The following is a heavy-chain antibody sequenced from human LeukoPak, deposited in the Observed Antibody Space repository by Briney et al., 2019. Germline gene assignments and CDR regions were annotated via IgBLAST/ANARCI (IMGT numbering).Heavy chain of an antibody. V-gene: IGHV1-18*01. J-gene: IGHJ6*03. CDR3: ATVSGSGSSFLYYYYMDV. D-gene: IGHD3-10*01. CDR1: GYTFTSYG. CDR2: ISAYNGNT. Sequence: ASVKVSCKASGYTFTSYGISWVRQAPGQGLEWMGWISAYNGNTNYAQKLQGRVTMTRDTSISTAYMELSRLRSDDTAVYYCATVSGSGSSFLYYYYMDVWGKGTTVTVSS.